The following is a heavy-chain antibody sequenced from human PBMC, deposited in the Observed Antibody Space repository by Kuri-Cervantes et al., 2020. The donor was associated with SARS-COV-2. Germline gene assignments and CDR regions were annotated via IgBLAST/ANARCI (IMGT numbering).Heavy chain of an antibody. Sequence: LSLTCAASGFTFSSYDMHWVRQATGKGLEWVSAIGTAGDTYYPGSVKGRFTISRDNSKNTLYLQMNSLRAEDTAVYYCARDTGIAARPRNFDYWGQGTLVTVSS. D-gene: IGHD6-6*01. V-gene: IGHV3-13*01. CDR1: GFTFSSYD. J-gene: IGHJ4*02. CDR2: IGTAGDT. CDR3: ARDTGIAARPRNFDY.